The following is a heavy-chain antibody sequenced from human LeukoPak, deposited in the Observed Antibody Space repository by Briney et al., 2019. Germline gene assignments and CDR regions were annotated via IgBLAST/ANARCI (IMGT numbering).Heavy chain of an antibody. Sequence: PSETLSLTCSVSSGTISSYYWSWIRQPPGKGLEWIGDINYSGSTNYNPSLKSRVTISVDMSKNQFSLKLSSVTAADTAVYYCARVHSSKWYDYWGQGTLVTVSS. D-gene: IGHD6-13*01. CDR3: ARVHSSKWYDY. J-gene: IGHJ4*02. V-gene: IGHV4-59*01. CDR1: SGTISSYY. CDR2: INYSGST.